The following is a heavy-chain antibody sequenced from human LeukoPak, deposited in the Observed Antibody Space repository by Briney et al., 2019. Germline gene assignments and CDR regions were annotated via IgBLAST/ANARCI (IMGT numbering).Heavy chain of an antibody. CDR3: ETLLRYFDWLLDY. CDR1: GFTFSSYG. J-gene: IGHJ4*02. Sequence: GGSLRLSCAAPGFTFSSYGMHWVRQAPGKGLEWVAFIRYDGSNKYYADSVKGRFTISRDNSKNTLYLQMNSLRAEDTAVYYCETLLRYFDWLLDYWGQGTLVTVSS. CDR2: IRYDGSNK. V-gene: IGHV3-30*02. D-gene: IGHD3-9*01.